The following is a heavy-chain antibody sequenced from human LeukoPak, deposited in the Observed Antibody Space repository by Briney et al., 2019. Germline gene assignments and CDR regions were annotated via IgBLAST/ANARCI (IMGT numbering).Heavy chain of an antibody. CDR3: ARDFAYYFDY. J-gene: IGHJ4*02. Sequence: GGSLRLSCAASGFTFSSYAMSWVRQAPCKGLEWVAVISHDGTFKYYADSVQGRFTVSRDDSENTLFLQMNSLSAADTAFYYCARDFAYYFDYWGQGTLVTVSS. CDR1: GFTFSSYA. CDR2: ISHDGTFK. V-gene: IGHV3-33*08.